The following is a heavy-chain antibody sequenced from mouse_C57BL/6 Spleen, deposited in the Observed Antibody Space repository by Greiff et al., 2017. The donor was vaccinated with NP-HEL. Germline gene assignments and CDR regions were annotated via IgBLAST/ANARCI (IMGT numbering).Heavy chain of an antibody. CDR1: GYTFTDYN. J-gene: IGHJ1*03. D-gene: IGHD2-5*01. CDR2: INPNNGGT. V-gene: IGHV1-22*01. CDR3: AHTHSKDWYFDV. Sequence: EVKVVESGPELVKPGASVKMSCKASGYTFTDYNMHWVKQSHGKSLEWIGYINPNNGGTSYNQKFKGKATLTVNKSSSTAYMELRSLTSEDSAVYYCAHTHSKDWYFDVWGTGTTVTVSS.